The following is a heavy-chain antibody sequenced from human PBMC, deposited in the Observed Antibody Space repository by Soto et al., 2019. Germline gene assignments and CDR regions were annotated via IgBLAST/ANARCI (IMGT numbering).Heavy chain of an antibody. D-gene: IGHD7-27*01. CDR3: ENRGRAATPSLAF. J-gene: IGHJ6*03. Sequence: SETLSVSWSVAGGSSGGSGYYCGWIRQPPGKGLEWIGSIYYSGSTYYNPSLKSRVTISVDTSKNQFSLKLSSVTAADTAVYYAENRGRAATPSLAFRGKGTSDPVS. CDR2: IYYSGST. V-gene: IGHV4-39*01. CDR1: GGSSGGSGYY.